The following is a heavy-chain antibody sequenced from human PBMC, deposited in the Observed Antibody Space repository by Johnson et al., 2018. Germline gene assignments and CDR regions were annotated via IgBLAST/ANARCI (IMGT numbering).Heavy chain of an antibody. Sequence: QVQLVESGGGVVQPGRSLRLSCAASGFTFSTYGMHWVRQAPGKGLEWVAVISYADANKFYTGYVKGQFLISKDNSQTTLYLQMNSLRAEDTAVYYCAKGGSSTFYYYYMDVWGKGTTVTVSS. CDR3: AKGGSSTFYYYYMDV. CDR1: GFTFSTYG. CDR2: ISYADANK. D-gene: IGHD6-6*01. J-gene: IGHJ6*03. V-gene: IGHV3-30*18.